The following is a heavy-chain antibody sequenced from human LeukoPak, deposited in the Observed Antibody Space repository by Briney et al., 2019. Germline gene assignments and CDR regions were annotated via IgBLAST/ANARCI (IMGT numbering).Heavy chain of an antibody. CDR2: IKQDGSEK. Sequence: GGSLRLSCAASGFTFSSYAMHWVRQAPGKGLEWVANIKQDGSEKYYVDSVKGRFTISRDNAKNSLYLQMNSLRAEDTAVYYCVKVDTWGQGTLVTVSS. V-gene: IGHV3-7*01. CDR3: VKVDT. CDR1: GFTFSSYA. J-gene: IGHJ4*02. D-gene: IGHD5-18*01.